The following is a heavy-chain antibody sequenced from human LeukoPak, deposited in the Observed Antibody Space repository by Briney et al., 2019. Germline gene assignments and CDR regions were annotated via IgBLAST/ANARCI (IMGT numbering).Heavy chain of an antibody. CDR3: ARDLVLGD. V-gene: IGHV4-39*07. J-gene: IGHJ4*02. CDR1: SGSISTSNYY. D-gene: IGHD2-21*01. Sequence: SETLSLTCTVSSGSISTSNYYWGWVRQPPGKALEWIGNIFYSGSTYYSPSLKSRVTISVDTSKNQFSLKLSSVTAADTAVYYCARDLVLGDWGQGTLVTVSS. CDR2: IFYSGST.